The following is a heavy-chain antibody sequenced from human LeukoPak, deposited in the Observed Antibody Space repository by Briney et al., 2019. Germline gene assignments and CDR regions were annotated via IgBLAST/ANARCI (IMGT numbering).Heavy chain of an antibody. CDR1: GYTFTSYY. CDR3: ARDQSDSSGWHGGSHGYYYYGMDV. Sequence: ASVKVSCKASGYTFTSYYMHWVRQAPGQGLEWMGILNPSGGSPGYAQKFQGRVTMTRDTSTSTVYMELSSLRSEDTAVYYCARDQSDSSGWHGGSHGYYYYGMDVWGQGTTVTVSS. D-gene: IGHD6-19*01. J-gene: IGHJ6*02. V-gene: IGHV1-46*01. CDR2: LNPSGGSP.